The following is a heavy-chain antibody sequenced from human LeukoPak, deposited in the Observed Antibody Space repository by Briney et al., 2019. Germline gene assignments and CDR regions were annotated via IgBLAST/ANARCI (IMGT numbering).Heavy chain of an antibody. V-gene: IGHV1-2*06. D-gene: IGHD6-13*01. J-gene: IGHJ4*02. CDR3: ARENESWFALYYFDY. CDR1: GYTFTGYY. Sequence: ASVKVSCKASGYTFTGYYMHWVRQAPGQGLEWMGRINPNSGGTNYAQKFQGRVTMTRDTSISTAYMELSRLRSEDTAVYYCARENESWFALYYFDYWGQGTLVTASS. CDR2: INPNSGGT.